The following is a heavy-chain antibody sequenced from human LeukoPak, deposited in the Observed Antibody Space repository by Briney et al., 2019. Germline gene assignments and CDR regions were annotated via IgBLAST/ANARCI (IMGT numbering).Heavy chain of an antibody. CDR1: GFSFSSST. CDR3: AKDPSGLGLFFDY. D-gene: IGHD6-19*01. Sequence: GGSLRLSCAASGFSFSSSTMNWVRQAPGRGLEWVSSISSSGSSIYYADSVKGRFTISRDNAKNSLYLQINSLRAEDTAVYYCAKDPSGLGLFFDYWGQGTLVTVSS. J-gene: IGHJ4*02. CDR2: ISSSGSSI. V-gene: IGHV3-21*01.